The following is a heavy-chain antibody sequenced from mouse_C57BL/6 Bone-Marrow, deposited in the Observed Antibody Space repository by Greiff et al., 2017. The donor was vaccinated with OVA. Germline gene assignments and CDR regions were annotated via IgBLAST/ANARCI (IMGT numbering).Heavy chain of an antibody. CDR2: IDPSDSYT. V-gene: IGHV1-69*01. CDR1: GYTFTSYW. Sequence: VQLQQPGAELVMPGASVKLSCKASGYTFTSYWMHWVKQRPGQGLEWIGEIDPSDSYTNYNQKFKGKSTLTVDKSSSTAYMQLSSLTSEDSAVYYCARLGSGTGPFDYWGQGTTLTVSS. CDR3: ARLGSGTGPFDY. J-gene: IGHJ2*01. D-gene: IGHD1-3*01.